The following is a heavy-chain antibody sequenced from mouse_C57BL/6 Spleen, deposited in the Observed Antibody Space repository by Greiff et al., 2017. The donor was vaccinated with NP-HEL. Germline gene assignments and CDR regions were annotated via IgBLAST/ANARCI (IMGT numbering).Heavy chain of an antibody. CDR1: GFTFSDYG. CDR2: ISSGSSTI. V-gene: IGHV5-17*01. D-gene: IGHD1-1*01. J-gene: IGHJ4*01. Sequence: EVKLVESGGGLVKPGGSLKLSCAASGFTFSDYGMHWVRQAPEKGLEWVAYISSGSSTIYYADTVKGRCTISRDNAKNTLFLQMTSLRSEDTAMYYCARGSGSRHYYAMDYWGQGTSVTVSS. CDR3: ARGSGSRHYYAMDY.